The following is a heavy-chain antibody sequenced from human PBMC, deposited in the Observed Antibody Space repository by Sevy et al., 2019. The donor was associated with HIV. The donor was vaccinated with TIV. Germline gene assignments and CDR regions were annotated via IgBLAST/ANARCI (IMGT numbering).Heavy chain of an antibody. CDR3: ARLFSCGGDCYYLDY. CDR1: GFTFSSYD. J-gene: IGHJ4*02. D-gene: IGHD2-21*02. CDR2: TSHDGKYN. Sequence: GGSLRLSCAGSGFTFSSYDMHWVRQAPGKGLEWVAVTSHDGKYNNNPDSVKVRFTISRDNFKNTLYLQMNSLRVEDTAVYFCARLFSCGGDCYYLDYWGQGALVTVSS. V-gene: IGHV3-30*04.